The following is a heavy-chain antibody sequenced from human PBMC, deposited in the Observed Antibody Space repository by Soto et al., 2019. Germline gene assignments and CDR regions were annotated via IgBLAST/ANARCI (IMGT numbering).Heavy chain of an antibody. CDR1: GFTFSSSE. CDR2: IHPSGQPI. J-gene: IGHJ3*01. CDR3: ARRASR. Sequence: PGGSLRLSCAVSGFTFSSSEMYWVRQAPGKGLELISYIHPSGQPIFYADSVKGRFTISRDNANNSLFLQMNSLRAEDTAVYYCARRASRWGQGTMVTVSS. D-gene: IGHD1-26*01. V-gene: IGHV3-48*03.